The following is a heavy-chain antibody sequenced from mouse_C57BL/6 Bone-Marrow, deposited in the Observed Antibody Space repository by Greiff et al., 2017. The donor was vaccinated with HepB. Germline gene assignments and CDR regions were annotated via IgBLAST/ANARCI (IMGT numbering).Heavy chain of an antibody. CDR3: ARNGYDYDVGY. D-gene: IGHD2-4*01. V-gene: IGHV5-17*01. CDR2: ISSGSSTI. Sequence: EVQLVESGGGLVKPGGSLKLSCAASGFTFSDYGMHWVRQAPEKGLEWVAYISSGSSTIYYADTVKGRFTISRDNAKNTLFLQMTSLRSEDTAMYYCARNGYDYDVGYWGQGTTLTVSS. J-gene: IGHJ2*01. CDR1: GFTFSDYG.